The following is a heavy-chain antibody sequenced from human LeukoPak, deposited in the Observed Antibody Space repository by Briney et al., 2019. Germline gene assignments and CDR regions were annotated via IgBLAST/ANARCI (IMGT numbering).Heavy chain of an antibody. Sequence: SETLSLTCTVSGGSISSYYWSWIRQPAGKGLEWIGRIYTSGSTGYNPSLKSRVTMSVDTSKNQFSLKLSSVTATDTAVYYCARVDLRAAYFDYWGQGTLVTVSS. D-gene: IGHD2-15*01. V-gene: IGHV4-4*07. J-gene: IGHJ4*02. CDR1: GGSISSYY. CDR2: IYTSGST. CDR3: ARVDLRAAYFDY.